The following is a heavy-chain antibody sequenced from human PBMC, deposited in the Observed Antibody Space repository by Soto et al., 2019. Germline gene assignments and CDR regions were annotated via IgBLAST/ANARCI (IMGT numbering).Heavy chain of an antibody. J-gene: IGHJ6*02. CDR3: ARHVSSGSGSYYYYYYGMDV. CDR1: GGSISSSSYY. D-gene: IGHD3-10*01. CDR2: IYYSGST. V-gene: IGHV4-39*01. Sequence: SETLSLTCTVSGGSISSSSYYWGLIRQPPGKGLEWIGSIYYSGSTYYNPSLKSRVTISVDTSKNQFSLKLSSVTAADTAVYYCARHVSSGSGSYYYYYYGMDVWGQGTTVTVSS.